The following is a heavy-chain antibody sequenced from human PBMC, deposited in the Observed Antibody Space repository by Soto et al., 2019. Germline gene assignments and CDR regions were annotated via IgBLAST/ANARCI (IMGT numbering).Heavy chain of an antibody. CDR3: ASIRITMVVVAHLAFDV. D-gene: IGHD3-10*01. CDR2: GGSRNSER. Sequence: PGGSLRLSCTAAGLRFRSYSRSWVRQAPGKRREWVPYGGSRNSERSYAYWVRGRFTICRDNCKNSLYLQMSSRRDTHRPLWYLASIRITMVVVAHLAFDVWGQGTMVTVSS. J-gene: IGHJ3*01. V-gene: IGHV3-48*02. CDR1: GLRFRSYS.